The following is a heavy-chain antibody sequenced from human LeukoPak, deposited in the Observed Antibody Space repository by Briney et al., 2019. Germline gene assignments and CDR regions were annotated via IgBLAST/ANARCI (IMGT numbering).Heavy chain of an antibody. V-gene: IGHV1-2*06. CDR2: INPNSGGT. D-gene: IGHD3-10*01. CDR1: GYTCTDYY. Sequence: GASVKVSCKASGYTCTDYYMHWVRQAPGQGLEWMGRINPNSGGTNYAQKFQGRVTMTRDTSISTAYMELSSLRSDDTAFYYCARAPPNSGSYYRLHSWFDPWGQGALVTVSS. CDR3: ARAPPNSGSYYRLHSWFDP. J-gene: IGHJ5*02.